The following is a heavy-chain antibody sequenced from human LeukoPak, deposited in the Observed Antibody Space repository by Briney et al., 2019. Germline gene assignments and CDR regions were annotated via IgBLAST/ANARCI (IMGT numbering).Heavy chain of an antibody. CDR1: GYTFTGYY. Sequence: ASVKVSCKASGYTFTGYYMHWVRQAPGQGLEWMGWINPNSGGTNYAQKFQGRVTMTRDTSISTAYMELSRLRSDDTAAYYCARPYDFWSGYPFDYWGQGTLVTVSS. CDR3: ARPYDFWSGYPFDY. CDR2: INPNSGGT. D-gene: IGHD3-3*01. J-gene: IGHJ4*02. V-gene: IGHV1-2*02.